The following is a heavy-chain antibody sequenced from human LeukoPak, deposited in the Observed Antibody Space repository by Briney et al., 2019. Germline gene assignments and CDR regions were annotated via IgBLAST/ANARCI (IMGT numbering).Heavy chain of an antibody. V-gene: IGHV4-39*01. CDR3: ARPTDSSGDAFDI. Sequence: PSETLSLTCTVSGGSISSSSYYWGWIRQPPGKGLEWIGSIYYSWSTYYNSSLKSRVTISVDTSKNQFSLKLSSVTAADTAVYYCARPTDSSGDAFDIWGQGTMVTVSS. J-gene: IGHJ3*02. CDR2: IYYSWST. D-gene: IGHD3-22*01. CDR1: GGSISSSSYY.